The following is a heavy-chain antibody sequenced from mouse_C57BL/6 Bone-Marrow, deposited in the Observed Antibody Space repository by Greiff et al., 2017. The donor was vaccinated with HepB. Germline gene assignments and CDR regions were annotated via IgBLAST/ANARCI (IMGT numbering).Heavy chain of an antibody. CDR3: TRSDDGYYRYWFAY. CDR1: GYTFTDYE. Sequence: QLQQSGAELVRPGASVRLSCKASGYTFTDYEMHWVKQTPVHGLEWIGAMDPETGGTAYNQKFKGKAILTADKSSSTAYMELRSLTSEDSAVYYCTRSDDGYYRYWFAYWGQGTLVTVSA. J-gene: IGHJ3*01. CDR2: MDPETGGT. D-gene: IGHD2-3*01. V-gene: IGHV1-15*01.